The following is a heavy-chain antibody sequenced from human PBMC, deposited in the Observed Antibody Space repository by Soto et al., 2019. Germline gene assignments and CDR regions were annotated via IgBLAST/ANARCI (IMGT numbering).Heavy chain of an antibody. CDR1: GFTFSSYW. Sequence: GGSLRLSCAASGFTFSSYWMSWVRQAPGKGLEWVANIKQDGSEKYYVDSVKGRFTISRDNAKNSLYLQMNSLRAEDTAVYYCARGPLKQWLVPKFDYWGQGTLVTVSS. D-gene: IGHD6-19*01. CDR3: ARGPLKQWLVPKFDY. V-gene: IGHV3-7*01. CDR2: IKQDGSEK. J-gene: IGHJ4*02.